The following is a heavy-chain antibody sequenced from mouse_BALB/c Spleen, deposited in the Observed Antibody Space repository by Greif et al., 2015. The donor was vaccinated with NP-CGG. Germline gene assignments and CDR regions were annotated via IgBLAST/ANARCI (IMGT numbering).Heavy chain of an antibody. V-gene: IGHV1-84*02. J-gene: IGHJ4*01. CDR2: IYPGSGNT. CDR1: GYTFTDFY. D-gene: IGHD4-1*01. Sequence: VQLQQSGPELVEPGASVKISCKASGYTFTDFYINRVKQKPGQGLEWIGWIYPGSGNTKYNEKFKGKATLTVDTSSSTVYMQLSSLTSEDTAVYFCARRTGTEAMDYWGQGTSGTVSS. CDR3: ARRTGTEAMDY.